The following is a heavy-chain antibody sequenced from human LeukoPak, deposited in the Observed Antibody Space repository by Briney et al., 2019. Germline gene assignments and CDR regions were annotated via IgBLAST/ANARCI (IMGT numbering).Heavy chain of an antibody. J-gene: IGHJ5*02. CDR3: ARDSRGSGYGNWFDP. Sequence: SETLSLTCTVSGGSISSYYWSWIRQPPGKGLEWIGYIYYSGSTNYNPSLKSRVTISVDTSKNQFSLKLSSVTAADTAVYYCARDSRGSGYGNWFDPWGQGTLVTVSS. CDR2: IYYSGST. D-gene: IGHD3-22*01. V-gene: IGHV4-59*01. CDR1: GGSISSYY.